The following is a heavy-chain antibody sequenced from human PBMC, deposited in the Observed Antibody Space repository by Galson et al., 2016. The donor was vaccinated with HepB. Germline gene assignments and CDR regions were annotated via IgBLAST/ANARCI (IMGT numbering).Heavy chain of an antibody. CDR2: ISLDGSIK. Sequence: LRLSCAASGFTFNTYYMHWVRQAPGKGLEWVAVISLDGSIKLYADSVKGRFTISRDNSKNALFLQINSLRAEDTAVYYCARDLRRSSSSSDYWGQGTLVTVSS. D-gene: IGHD6-6*01. V-gene: IGHV3-30*04. J-gene: IGHJ4*02. CDR1: GFTFNTYY. CDR3: ARDLRRSSSSSDY.